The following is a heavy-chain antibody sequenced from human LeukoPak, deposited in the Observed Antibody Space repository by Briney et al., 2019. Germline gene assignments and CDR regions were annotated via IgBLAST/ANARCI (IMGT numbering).Heavy chain of an antibody. CDR1: GGSISSYY. CDR3: ARGHCSGGRCYSYFKNYYGMDV. Sequence: PSETLSLTCTVSGGSISSYYWSWIRQPPGKGLEWIGYIYYSGSTNYNPSLKSRVTISVDTSKNQFSLKLSSVTAADTAVYYCARGHCSGGRCYSYFKNYYGMDVWGQGTTVTASS. V-gene: IGHV4-59*12. D-gene: IGHD2-15*01. J-gene: IGHJ6*02. CDR2: IYYSGST.